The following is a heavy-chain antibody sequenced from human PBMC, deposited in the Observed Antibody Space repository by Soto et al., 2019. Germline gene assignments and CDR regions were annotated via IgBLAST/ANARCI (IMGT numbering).Heavy chain of an antibody. CDR3: ASPDGHRHYYYGMDV. J-gene: IGHJ6*02. V-gene: IGHV5-51*01. CDR1: GYSFTTYW. CDR2: IYPGDSDT. Sequence: PGESLKISCKGSGYSFTTYWIGWVRQMPGKGLEWMGIIYPGDSDTRYSPSFQGQVTISADKSISTAYLQWSSLQASDTAMYYCASPDGHRHYYYGMDVWGQGTTVTVSS.